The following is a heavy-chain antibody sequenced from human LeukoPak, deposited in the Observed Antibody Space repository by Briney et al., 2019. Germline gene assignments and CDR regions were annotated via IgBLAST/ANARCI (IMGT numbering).Heavy chain of an antibody. V-gene: IGHV4-4*07. Sequence: PSETLSLTCTVSGGSISSYYWSWIRQPAGKGLEWIGRIYTSGSTNYNPSLKSRVTMSVDTSKNQFSLKLSSVTAADTAVYYCASSGGGSCYAYFDYWGQGTLVTVSS. J-gene: IGHJ4*02. CDR1: GGSISSYY. CDR2: IYTSGST. CDR3: ASSGGGSCYAYFDY. D-gene: IGHD2-15*01.